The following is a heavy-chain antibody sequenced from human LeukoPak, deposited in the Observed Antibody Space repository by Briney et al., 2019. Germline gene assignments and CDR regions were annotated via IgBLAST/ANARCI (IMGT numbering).Heavy chain of an antibody. CDR3: ARVVGATKRFDY. D-gene: IGHD1-26*01. CDR2: INPNSGGT. Sequence: ASVKVSCKASGYTFTCYYMHWVRQAPGQGLEWMGWINPNSGGTNYAQKFQGRVTMTRDTSISTAYMELSRLRSDDTAVYYCARVVGATKRFDYWGQGTLVTVSS. J-gene: IGHJ4*02. V-gene: IGHV1-2*02. CDR1: GYTFTCYY.